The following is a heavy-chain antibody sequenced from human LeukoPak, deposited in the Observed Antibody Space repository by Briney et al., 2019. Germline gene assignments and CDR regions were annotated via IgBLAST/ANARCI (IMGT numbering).Heavy chain of an antibody. CDR2: INHSGST. J-gene: IGHJ4*02. CDR1: GGSFSGYY. Sequence: SETLSLTCAVYGGSFSGYYWSWIRQPPGKGLEWIGEINHSGSTNYNPSLTSRVTISVDTSKNQFSLKLSSVTAADTAVYYCAGYDILTGYHYWGQGTLVTVSS. V-gene: IGHV4-34*01. D-gene: IGHD3-9*01. CDR3: AGYDILTGYHY.